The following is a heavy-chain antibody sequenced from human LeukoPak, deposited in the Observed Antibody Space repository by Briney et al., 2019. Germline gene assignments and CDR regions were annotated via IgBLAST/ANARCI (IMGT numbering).Heavy chain of an antibody. CDR3: ARNKGFWSGYYTGIPTGYYYMDV. CDR2: ISYDGSNK. J-gene: IGHJ6*03. Sequence: GGSLRLSCAASGFTFSSYAMHWVRQAPGMGLEWVAVISYDGSNKYYADSVKGRFTISRDNSKNTLYLQMNSLRAEDTAVYYCARNKGFWSGYYTGIPTGYYYMDVWGKGTTVTVSS. D-gene: IGHD3-3*01. V-gene: IGHV3-30-3*01. CDR1: GFTFSSYA.